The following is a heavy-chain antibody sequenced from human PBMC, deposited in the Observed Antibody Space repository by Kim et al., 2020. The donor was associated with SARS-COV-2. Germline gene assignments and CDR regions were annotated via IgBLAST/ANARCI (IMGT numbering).Heavy chain of an antibody. J-gene: IGHJ6*02. D-gene: IGHD3-16*01. V-gene: IGHV3-74*01. Sequence: GGSLRLSCAASGFTFSSYWMHWVRQAPGKGLVWVSRINSDGSSTSYADSVKGRFTISRDNAKNTLYLQMNSLRAEDTAVYYCARLPLKLGGWGYYGMDVWGQGTTVTVSS. CDR1: GFTFSSYW. CDR2: INSDGSST. CDR3: ARLPLKLGGWGYYGMDV.